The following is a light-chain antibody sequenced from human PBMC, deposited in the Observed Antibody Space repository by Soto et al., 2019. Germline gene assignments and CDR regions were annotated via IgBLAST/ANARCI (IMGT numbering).Light chain of an antibody. J-gene: IGKJ5*01. Sequence: EIVFTQSPSTLSLSPGERATLSCRASQSVSSYLAWYQQKPGQAPRLLIYDASNRATGIPARFSGSGSGTDFTLTISSLEPEDFAVYYCQHLSNLPITFGQGTRLEIK. CDR3: QHLSNLPIT. CDR2: DAS. CDR1: QSVSSY. V-gene: IGKV3-11*01.